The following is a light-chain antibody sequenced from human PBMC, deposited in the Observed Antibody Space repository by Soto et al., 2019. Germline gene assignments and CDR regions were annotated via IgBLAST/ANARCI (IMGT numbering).Light chain of an antibody. V-gene: IGKV1-5*03. Sequence: DIPMTQSPSTLSGSVGDRVTITCRASQTISSWLAWYQQKPGKAPKLLIYKASTLKSGVPSRFSGSGSGTDFTLTISSLQPDDFATYYCQHYNSYSDAFGQGNKVELK. CDR3: QHYNSYSDA. J-gene: IGKJ1*01. CDR2: KAS. CDR1: QTISSW.